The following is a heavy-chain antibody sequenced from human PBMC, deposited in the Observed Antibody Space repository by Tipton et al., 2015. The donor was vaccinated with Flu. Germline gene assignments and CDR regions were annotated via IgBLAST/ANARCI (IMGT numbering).Heavy chain of an antibody. J-gene: IGHJ4*02. CDR3: ARVDSSGYYPGH. Sequence: TLSLTCTVSGGSISSYYWSWIRQPPGKGLEWIGYIYYSGSTNYNPSPKSRVTISVDTSKNQFSLKLSSVTAADTAVYYCARVDSSGYYPGHWGQGTLVTVPS. D-gene: IGHD3-22*01. V-gene: IGHV4-59*01. CDR1: GGSISSYY. CDR2: IYYSGST.